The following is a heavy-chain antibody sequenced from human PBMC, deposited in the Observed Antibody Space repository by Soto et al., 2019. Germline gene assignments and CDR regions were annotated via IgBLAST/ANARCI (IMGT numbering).Heavy chain of an antibody. CDR1: GFTFDDYA. V-gene: IGHV3-9*01. Sequence: EVQLMESGGGLVQPGRSLRLSCAASGFTFDDYAMHWVRQVPGKGLEWVSGISWNSGYIGYADSVKGRFTISRDNAKNSLYLQMNSLRAEDTALYYCAKDRDYDLLTGVDAFDIWGQGTMVTVSS. CDR3: AKDRDYDLLTGVDAFDI. D-gene: IGHD3-9*01. CDR2: ISWNSGYI. J-gene: IGHJ3*02.